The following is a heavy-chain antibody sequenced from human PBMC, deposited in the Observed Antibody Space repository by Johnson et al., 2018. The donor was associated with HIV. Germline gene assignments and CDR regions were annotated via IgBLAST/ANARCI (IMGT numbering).Heavy chain of an antibody. V-gene: IGHV3-20*04. CDR3: ARAVADGWYSHDAFDI. CDR2: INWNGGST. J-gene: IGHJ3*02. D-gene: IGHD6-19*01. Sequence: VQLVESGGGILRPGGSLRLSCAASGFTFDDYGMNWVRQGPGKGLEWVSGINWNGGSTGYADYVQGRFTISRDNAKNSLYLQMNSLRAEDTAVYYCARAVADGWYSHDAFDIWGQGTKVTVAS. CDR1: GFTFDDYG.